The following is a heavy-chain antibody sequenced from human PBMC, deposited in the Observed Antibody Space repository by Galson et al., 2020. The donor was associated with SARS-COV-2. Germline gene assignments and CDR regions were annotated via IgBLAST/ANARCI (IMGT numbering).Heavy chain of an antibody. CDR3: ARPNDFSSGHPYYFDY. Sequence: ESLKISCKTSGYRFTNYWIGWVRQMPGKALEWMGMIYPGDSDTRYSPSFQGQVTISADNSISTAYLQWSSLKAWDTAMYYCARPNDFSSGHPYYFDYWGQGTLVTVSS. CDR2: IYPGDSDT. D-gene: IGHD3-3*01. V-gene: IGHV5-51*01. J-gene: IGHJ4*02. CDR1: GYRFTNYW.